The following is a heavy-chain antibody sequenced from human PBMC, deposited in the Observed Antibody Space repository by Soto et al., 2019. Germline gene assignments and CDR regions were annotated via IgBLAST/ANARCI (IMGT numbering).Heavy chain of an antibody. V-gene: IGHV3-23*01. CDR3: AKQRADYGSGADTFYFDS. CDR2: LSGSGGTT. D-gene: IGHD3-10*01. Sequence: EVQLLESGGGLVQPGGSLRLSCTVSGVTVSNYAMNWVRQAPGKGLEWVSSLSGSGGTTYYADSVKGRFIISRDNSKNTLYLLMNSLRAEDTALYYCAKQRADYGSGADTFYFDSWGQGALATVSS. J-gene: IGHJ4*02. CDR1: GVTVSNYA.